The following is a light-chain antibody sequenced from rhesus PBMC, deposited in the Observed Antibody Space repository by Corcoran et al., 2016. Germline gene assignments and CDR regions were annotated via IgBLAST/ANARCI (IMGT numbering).Light chain of an antibody. CDR1: SIDIGGYNH. CDR3: SSYASSSIFI. V-gene: IGLV2-13*03. CDR2: EVN. J-gene: IGLJ1*01. Sequence: QAAPTQSPSVSGSPGQSVIISCTGTSIDIGGYNHVSWFQQRPGKAPKLIIYEVNKRPSGVSDRFSGSKSGNVASLTISGLQAEDEADYYCSSYASSSIFIFGTGTRLTVV.